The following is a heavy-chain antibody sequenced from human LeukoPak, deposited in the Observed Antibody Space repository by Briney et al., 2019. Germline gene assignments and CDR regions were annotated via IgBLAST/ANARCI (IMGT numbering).Heavy chain of an antibody. CDR1: GFTFSSYL. D-gene: IGHD3-10*01. J-gene: IGHJ5*02. V-gene: IGHV3-74*01. CDR3: ATDRGGWTT. Sequence: GGSLRLSCAASGFTFSSYLMHWVSHAPGKGLVWVARITGDGSNTLYADSVQGRFTISRDNAKNTLYLQLNSVRAEDTAVYYCATDRGGWTTWGQGTLVTVSS. CDR2: ITGDGSNT.